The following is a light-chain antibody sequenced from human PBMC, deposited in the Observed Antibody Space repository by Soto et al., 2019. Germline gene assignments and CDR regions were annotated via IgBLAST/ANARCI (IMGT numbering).Light chain of an antibody. CDR2: ASS. J-gene: IGKJ5*01. CDR3: QHSSSDLTT. Sequence: DIQLTQSPPSLSASVGDRVTITCRASQAISPLLNWYQCNPGKPPKLLIYASSNLRGGVSSRFSGSRDGTDFTLTIDRLQSDDFATYYCQHSSSDLTTFGQGTRL. V-gene: IGKV1-39*01. CDR1: QAISPL.